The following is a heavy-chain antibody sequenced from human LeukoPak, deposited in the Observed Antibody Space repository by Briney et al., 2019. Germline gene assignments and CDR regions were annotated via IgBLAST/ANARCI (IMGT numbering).Heavy chain of an antibody. Sequence: GESLKISCKGSGYSFTSYWIGWVRQMPGKGLEWMGIIYPGDSDTRYSTSFQGQVTISADKSISTAYLQWSSLKASDTAMYYCARVIPIAVAATEYYFDYWGQGTLVTVSS. D-gene: IGHD6-19*01. J-gene: IGHJ4*02. CDR2: IYPGDSDT. CDR1: GYSFTSYW. V-gene: IGHV5-51*01. CDR3: ARVIPIAVAATEYYFDY.